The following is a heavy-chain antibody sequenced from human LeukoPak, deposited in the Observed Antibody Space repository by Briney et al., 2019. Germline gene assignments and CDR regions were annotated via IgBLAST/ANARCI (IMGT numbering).Heavy chain of an antibody. CDR3: TTKHGFQEGIDY. V-gene: IGHV3-15*01. CDR2: IKSKTDGATT. J-gene: IGHJ4*02. D-gene: IGHD6-13*01. CDR1: GFTFSNYF. Sequence: TPGGSLRLSCAASGFTFSNYFMHWVRQAPGKGLEWVGHIKSKTDGATTEYTTPVKGRFTISRDDSKNTLYLQMNSLKTEDTALYYCTTKHGFQEGIDYWGQGTLVTVSS.